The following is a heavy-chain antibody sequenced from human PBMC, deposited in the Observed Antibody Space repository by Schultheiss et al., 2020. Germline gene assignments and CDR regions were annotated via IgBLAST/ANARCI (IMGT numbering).Heavy chain of an antibody. CDR1: GYSISSGYY. CDR3: ARVSYYDFWSGYYGFDY. Sequence: SETLSLTCAVSGYSISSGYYWGWIRQPPGKGLEWIGSIYHSGSTYYNPSLKSRVTISVDTSKNQFSLKLSSVTAADTAVYYCARVSYYDFWSGYYGFDYWGQGTLVTVYS. D-gene: IGHD3-3*01. J-gene: IGHJ4*02. CDR2: IYHSGST. V-gene: IGHV4-38-2*01.